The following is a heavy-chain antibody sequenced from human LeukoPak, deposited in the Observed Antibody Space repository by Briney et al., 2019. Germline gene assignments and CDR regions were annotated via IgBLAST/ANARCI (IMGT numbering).Heavy chain of an antibody. CDR3: ATPPTAYTSGSLGY. CDR2: ISYDGSTK. D-gene: IGHD3-22*01. J-gene: IGHJ4*02. CDR1: GFTFSNFG. V-gene: IGHV3-30*03. Sequence: GRSLRLSCEASGFTFSNFGMHWVRQAPGKGLEWVAIISYDGSTKYYADSVKGRSSFSRDNSKNTLYLQMNSLRVEDTAVYYCATPPTAYTSGSLGYWGQGTLVTVSS.